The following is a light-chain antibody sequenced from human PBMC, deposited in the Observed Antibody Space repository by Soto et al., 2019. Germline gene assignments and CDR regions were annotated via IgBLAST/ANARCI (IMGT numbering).Light chain of an antibody. J-gene: IGKJ1*01. Sequence: EIVLTQSPATLSVSPGERATLSCRASQSISTYLAWYQQTPGQAPRLLIYGASSRATGTPARCSGSGAGTDFTITISRLEHDDVAFYYCQHNRSRLTCGQGTKGDI. CDR3: QHNRSRLT. V-gene: IGKV3-11*01. CDR1: QSISTY. CDR2: GAS.